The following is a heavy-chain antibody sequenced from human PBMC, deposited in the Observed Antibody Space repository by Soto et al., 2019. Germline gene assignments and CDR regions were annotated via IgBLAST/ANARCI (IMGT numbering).Heavy chain of an antibody. CDR1: GFIFSSYA. CDR3: ARGLRFLEWLLEGYFDY. CDR2: ISYDGSAK. D-gene: IGHD3-3*01. Sequence: QVQLVESGGGVVQPGRSLRLSCAASGFIFSSYAMHWVRQAPGKGLEWVAVISYDGSAKYYADSVKGRFTISRDNSKNTLFLQMNSLRAEDTAVYYCARGLRFLEWLLEGYFDYWGQGTLVTVSS. J-gene: IGHJ4*02. V-gene: IGHV3-30*04.